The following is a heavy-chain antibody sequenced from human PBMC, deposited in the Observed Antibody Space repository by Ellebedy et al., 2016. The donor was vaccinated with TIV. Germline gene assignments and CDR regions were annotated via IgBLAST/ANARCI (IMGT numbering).Heavy chain of an antibody. CDR3: AREGDRGVVVPAAILN. Sequence: GGSLRLXXAASGFTFTSYAMTWVRQAPGKGLEWVANIKQDGSEKYYVDSVKGRFTISRDNAKNSLYLQMNSLRAEDTAVYYCAREGDRGVVVPAAILNWGQGTLVTVSS. CDR2: IKQDGSEK. D-gene: IGHD2-2*02. J-gene: IGHJ4*02. V-gene: IGHV3-7*01. CDR1: GFTFTSYA.